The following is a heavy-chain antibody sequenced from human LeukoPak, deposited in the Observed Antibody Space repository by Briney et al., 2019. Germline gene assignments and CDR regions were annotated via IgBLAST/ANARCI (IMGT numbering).Heavy chain of an antibody. CDR3: ATAGWFGELIDY. V-gene: IGHV1-24*01. J-gene: IGHJ4*02. Sequence: ASVKVSCKVSGYTLTELSMHWVRQAPGKGLEWMGGFDPEDGETIYAQKFQGRVTMTEDTSTDTAYMELSSLRSEGTAVYYCATAGWFGELIDYWGQGTLVTVSS. CDR2: FDPEDGET. CDR1: GYTLTELS. D-gene: IGHD3-10*01.